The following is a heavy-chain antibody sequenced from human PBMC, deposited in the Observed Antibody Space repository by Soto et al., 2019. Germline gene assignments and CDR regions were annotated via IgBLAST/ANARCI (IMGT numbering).Heavy chain of an antibody. CDR3: ARDRGYSNWFDP. CDR1: GGSFSGYY. Sequence: SETLSLTCAVYGGSFSGYYWSWIRQPPGKGLEWIGEINHSGSTNYNPSLKSRVTISVDTSKNQFSLKLSSVTAADTAVYYCARDRGYSNWFDPWGQGTPVTVSS. J-gene: IGHJ5*02. D-gene: IGHD5-18*01. V-gene: IGHV4-34*01. CDR2: INHSGST.